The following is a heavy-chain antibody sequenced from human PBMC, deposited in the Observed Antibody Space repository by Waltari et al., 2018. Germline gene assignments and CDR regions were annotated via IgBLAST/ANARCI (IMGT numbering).Heavy chain of an antibody. CDR2: RSGSASGK. V-gene: IGHV3-23*01. CDR3: AKWDTAMVG. CDR1: GFTFRRFS. Sequence: QLLQSGGGFAEPGGSLRVSCAASGFTFRRFSMSWFRQSPGRGLEWVAARSGSASGKYDADSVKGRFTISTDDSKITLYLQMNSLTEDDSAIYYCAKWDTAMVGWGQGTQVTVSS. J-gene: IGHJ4*02. D-gene: IGHD5-18*01.